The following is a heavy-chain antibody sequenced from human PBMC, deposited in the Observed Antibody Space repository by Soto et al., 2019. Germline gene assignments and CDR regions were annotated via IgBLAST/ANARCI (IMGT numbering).Heavy chain of an antibody. Sequence: HGVSLKISREGAEYSFSTSWIGWVRQMPGRGLEWMGIIYPADSDTRYSPSFQGQVTISVDKSINTAYLQLSSLRASDTAVYYCARQHELAQHYPPPFASWGQGTLVTVSS. CDR2: IYPADSDT. CDR3: ARQHELAQHYPPPFAS. CDR1: EYSFSTSW. J-gene: IGHJ4*02. V-gene: IGHV5-51*01. D-gene: IGHD1-1*01.